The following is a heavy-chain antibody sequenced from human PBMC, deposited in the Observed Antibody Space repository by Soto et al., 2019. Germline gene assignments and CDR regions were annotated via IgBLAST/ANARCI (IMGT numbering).Heavy chain of an antibody. CDR3: ARIYDSTGFYYEY. CDR2: ISGSGYTI. J-gene: IGHJ4*02. Sequence: SLILSCAASGFNFSSYDMNWVRQAPGKGLEWVSYISGSGYTIYYADSVKGRFTISRDNAKNSLYLQMNSLRAEDTAVYYCARIYDSTGFYYEYWGQGALVTVSS. CDR1: GFNFSSYD. D-gene: IGHD3-22*01. V-gene: IGHV3-48*03.